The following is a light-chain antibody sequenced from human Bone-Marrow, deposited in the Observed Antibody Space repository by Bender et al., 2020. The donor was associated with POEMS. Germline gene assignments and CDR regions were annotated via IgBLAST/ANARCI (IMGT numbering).Light chain of an antibody. J-gene: IGLJ3*02. V-gene: IGLV6-57*04. CDR2: EDN. Sequence: NFMLTQPHSVSESPGKTVTISCTRSSGRIVSNYVQWYQQRPGSAPTLLIYEDNKRPSGVPDRFSGSIDGSSNSASLTISGLKTEDEAGYYCQSYDNFDWVFGGGSKLTVL. CDR3: QSYDNFDWV. CDR1: SGRIVSNY.